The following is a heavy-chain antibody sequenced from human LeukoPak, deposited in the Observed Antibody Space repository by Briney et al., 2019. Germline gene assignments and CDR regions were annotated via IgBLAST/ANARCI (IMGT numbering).Heavy chain of an antibody. Sequence: SVKVSCKASGGTFSSYAISWVRQAPGQGLEWMGGIIPIFGTANYAQKFQGRVTITADESTSTAYMELSSLRSEDTAVYYCARILVYAYYYYYGMDVWGQGTTVTVSS. CDR2: IIPIFGTA. CDR1: GGTFSSYA. V-gene: IGHV1-69*13. CDR3: ARILVYAYYYYYGMDV. J-gene: IGHJ6*02. D-gene: IGHD2-8*01.